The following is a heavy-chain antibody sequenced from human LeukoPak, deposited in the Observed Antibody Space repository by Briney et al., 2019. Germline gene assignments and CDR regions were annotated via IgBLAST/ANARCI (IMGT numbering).Heavy chain of an antibody. J-gene: IGHJ4*02. CDR1: GGSISSGGYC. CDR3: TGRSKNWLLPKEEKHS. D-gene: IGHD3-9*01. V-gene: IGHV4-31*03. Sequence: PSQTLSLTCTVSGGSISSGGYCWSWIRQRPGKGLEWIGYIYYSGRTYFNPALMSRVTISVDTPKNQFALKLSPVTAACTALYYWTGRSKNWLLPKEEKHSWGQGTLVTVSS. CDR2: IYYSGRT.